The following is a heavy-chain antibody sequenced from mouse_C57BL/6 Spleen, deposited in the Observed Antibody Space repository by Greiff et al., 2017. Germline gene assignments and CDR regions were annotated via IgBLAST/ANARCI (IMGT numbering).Heavy chain of an antibody. CDR1: GFTFSSYA. Sequence: EVQRVESGGGLVKPGGSLKLSCAASGFTFSSYAMSWVRQTPEKRLEWVATISDGGSYTYYPDNVKGRFTISRDNAKNNLYLQMSHLKSEDTAMYYCARDWDYYGSSYDWGQGTTLTVSS. D-gene: IGHD1-1*01. CDR3: ARDWDYYGSSYD. V-gene: IGHV5-4*01. CDR2: ISDGGSYT. J-gene: IGHJ2*01.